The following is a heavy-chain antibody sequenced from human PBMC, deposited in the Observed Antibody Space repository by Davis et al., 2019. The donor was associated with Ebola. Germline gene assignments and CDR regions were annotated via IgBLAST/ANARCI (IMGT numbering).Heavy chain of an antibody. Sequence: ASVTVSCKASRYTFHSYAMHWVRQAPGQRLEWMGGINAGNGNTKYSQKLQGRVTMTTDTSTSTAYMELRSLRSDDTAVYYCGREAGVVVIAIPGYYYYYGMDVWGQGTTVTVSS. D-gene: IGHD2-21*01. CDR2: INAGNGNT. V-gene: IGHV1-3*01. CDR1: RYTFHSYA. CDR3: GREAGVVVIAIPGYYYYYGMDV. J-gene: IGHJ6*02.